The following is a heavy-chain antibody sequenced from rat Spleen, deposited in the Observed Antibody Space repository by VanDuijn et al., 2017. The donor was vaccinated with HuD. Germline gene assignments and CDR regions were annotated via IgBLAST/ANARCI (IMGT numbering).Heavy chain of an antibody. D-gene: IGHD1-11*01. V-gene: IGHV5-29*01. CDR1: GFTFSDYY. Sequence: EVQLVESDGGLVQPGRSLKLSCAASGFTFSDYYMAWVRQAPTKGLEWVATISYDGSSTYYRDSVKGRFTISRDNAQNTLYLQMNSLRSEDTATYYCTRDGYGGSRDYWGQGVMVTVSS. CDR3: TRDGYGGSRDY. J-gene: IGHJ2*01. CDR2: ISYDGSST.